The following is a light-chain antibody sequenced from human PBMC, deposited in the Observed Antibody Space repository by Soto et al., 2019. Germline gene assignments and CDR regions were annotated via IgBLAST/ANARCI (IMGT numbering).Light chain of an antibody. J-gene: IGLJ1*01. V-gene: IGLV2-23*01. CDR2: EGV. CDR3: CSYVGATTYV. CDR1: SSNIGGYNI. Sequence: SVLTQPAAVSGSPGQSITVSCSGTSSNIGGYNIVSWYQQHPGKAPKVIIYEGVKRPSGVSDRFSDSTSGVTASLTISGLQAEDEAEYYCCSYVGATTYVFGSGTKVTVL.